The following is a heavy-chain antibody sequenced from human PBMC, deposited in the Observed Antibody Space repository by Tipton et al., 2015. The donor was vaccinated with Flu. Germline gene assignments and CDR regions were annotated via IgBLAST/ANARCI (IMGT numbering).Heavy chain of an antibody. J-gene: IGHJ3*01. CDR3: VSQIWGNLGAFDF. CDR2: ISGSGGAT. CDR1: GFTFSSYA. Sequence: SLRLSCAASGFTFSSYAMSWVRQAPGKGLEWVSSISGSGGATYYADSVRGRFTISRDNAKDSLYLQMNSLRAEDTAVYYCVSQIWGNLGAFDFWGQGTMVTVSS. D-gene: IGHD3-16*01. V-gene: IGHV3-23*01.